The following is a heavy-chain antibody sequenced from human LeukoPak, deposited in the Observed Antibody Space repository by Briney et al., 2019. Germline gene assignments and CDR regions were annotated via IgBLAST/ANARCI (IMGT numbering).Heavy chain of an antibody. D-gene: IGHD2-2*03. CDR3: ARDGSGFDV. CDR2: IYDSGGT. V-gene: IGHV4-59*01. Sequence: SETLSLTCTVSGGFISGYYWSWIRQSPGRGLEWLGYIYDSGGTKYNPSLKSRVTISVDASKNQISLKLTSMTAADTAVYYCARDGSGFDVWGQGTKVTVSS. CDR1: GGFISGYY. J-gene: IGHJ3*01.